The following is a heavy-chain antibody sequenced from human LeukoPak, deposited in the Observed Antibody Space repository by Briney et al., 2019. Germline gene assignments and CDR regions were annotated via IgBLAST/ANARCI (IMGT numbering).Heavy chain of an antibody. D-gene: IGHD3-22*01. CDR3: AKDFRTVFVGHYSSGFDY. CDR1: GFTFSSYG. V-gene: IGHV3-23*01. CDR2: ISGSGGST. Sequence: PGGSLRLSCAASGFTFSSYGMSWVRQAPGKGLEWVSAISGSGGSTYYADSVKGRFTISRDNSKNTLYLQMNSLRAEDTAVYYCAKDFRTVFVGHYSSGFDYWGQGTLVTVSS. J-gene: IGHJ4*02.